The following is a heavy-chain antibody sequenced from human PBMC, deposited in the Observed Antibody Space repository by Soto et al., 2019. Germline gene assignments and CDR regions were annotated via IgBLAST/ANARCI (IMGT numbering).Heavy chain of an antibody. CDR2: ISYDGSNK. Sequence: QVQLVESGGGVVQPGRSLRLSCAASGFTFSSYAMHWVRQAPGKGLEWVAVISYDGSNKYYADSVKGRFTISRDNSKNTMYLQMNSLRAEDTVVYYCARDRNLVITIAFDIWGQGTMVTVSS. J-gene: IGHJ3*02. CDR3: ARDRNLVITIAFDI. CDR1: GFTFSSYA. V-gene: IGHV3-30-3*01. D-gene: IGHD3-22*01.